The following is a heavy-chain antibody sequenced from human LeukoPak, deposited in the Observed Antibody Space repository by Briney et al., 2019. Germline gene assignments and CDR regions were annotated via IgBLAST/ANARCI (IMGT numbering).Heavy chain of an antibody. V-gene: IGHV3-74*01. Sequence: GRSLRLSCAASGFTFSSLWMHWVRQAPGKGLVWVSRINSDGKITIYADSVKGRFTISRDNAKNTLYLQMNSLRAEDTAVYYCARATGSGRYGRLDYWGQGTLVTVSS. CDR1: GFTFSSLW. J-gene: IGHJ4*02. CDR2: INSDGKIT. CDR3: ARATGSGRYGRLDY. D-gene: IGHD1-26*01.